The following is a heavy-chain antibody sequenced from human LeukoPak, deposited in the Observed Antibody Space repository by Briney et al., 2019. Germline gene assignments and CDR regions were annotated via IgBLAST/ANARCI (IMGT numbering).Heavy chain of an antibody. D-gene: IGHD1-1*01. CDR1: GYTLTELS. J-gene: IGHJ4*02. Sequence: GASVKVSCKVSGYTLTELSMHWVRQAPGKGLEWMGGFDPEDGETIYAQKFQGRVTMTEDTSTDTAYMELSSLRSEDTAVYYCATIPRYNWNEPRFDYWGQGTLVTVPS. V-gene: IGHV1-24*01. CDR3: ATIPRYNWNEPRFDY. CDR2: FDPEDGET.